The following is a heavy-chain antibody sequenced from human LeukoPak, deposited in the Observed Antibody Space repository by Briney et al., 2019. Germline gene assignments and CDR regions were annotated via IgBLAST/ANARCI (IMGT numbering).Heavy chain of an antibody. CDR1: GYTFTSYG. CDR2: TSAYNGNT. D-gene: IGHD3-10*01. V-gene: IGHV1-18*04. Sequence: ASVKVSCKASGYTFTSYGISWVRQAPGQGLEWMGWTSAYNGNTNYAQKLQGRVTMTTDTSTSTAYMELRSLRSDDTAVYYCARAKGVRGVIGYNWFDPWGQGTLVTVSS. J-gene: IGHJ5*02. CDR3: ARAKGVRGVIGYNWFDP.